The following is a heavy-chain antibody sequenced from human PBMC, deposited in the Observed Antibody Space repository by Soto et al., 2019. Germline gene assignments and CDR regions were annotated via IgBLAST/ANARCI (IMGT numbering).Heavy chain of an antibody. J-gene: IGHJ5*02. CDR3: ARDPVLVVVPAAIPRDEFDP. Sequence: KASETLSLTCTVSGGPISSSSYYWGWIRQPPGKGLEWIGSIYYSGSTYYNPSLKSRVTISVDTSKNQFSLKLSSVTAADTAVYYCARDPVLVVVPAAIPRDEFDPWGRGTLVTVSS. D-gene: IGHD2-2*01. CDR2: IYYSGST. CDR1: GGPISSSSYY. V-gene: IGHV4-39*02.